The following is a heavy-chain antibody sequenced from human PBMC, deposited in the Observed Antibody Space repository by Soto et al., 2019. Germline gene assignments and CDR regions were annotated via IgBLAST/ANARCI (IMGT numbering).Heavy chain of an antibody. D-gene: IGHD2-15*01. CDR2: INHSGST. Sequence: QVQLQQWGAGLLKPSETLSLTCAVYGGSFSGYYWRWIRQPPGKGLAWIGEINHSGSTNYNPSLKSRVTISVDTSKNQFSLKLSSVTAADTAVYYCARGDVVVVAATTTNYYFDYWGQGTLVTVSS. CDR3: ARGDVVVVAATTTNYYFDY. V-gene: IGHV4-34*01. CDR1: GGSFSGYY. J-gene: IGHJ4*02.